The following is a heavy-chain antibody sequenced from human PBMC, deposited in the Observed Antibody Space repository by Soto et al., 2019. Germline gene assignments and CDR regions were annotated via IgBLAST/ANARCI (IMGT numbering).Heavy chain of an antibody. CDR3: SRFIMVGGWFDPNYYHGMDV. D-gene: IGHD6-19*01. V-gene: IGHV1-18*01. CDR2: ISGYNGNT. Sequence: ASVKVSCKTSGYTFSNYGINWVRQAPGQGXEWMGWISGYNGNTNYAQTVQGRVTMTTDTSTGTVYMELRSLKSDDTAIYYCSRFIMVGGWFDPNYYHGMDVWGQGITVTVSS. CDR1: GYTFSNYG. J-gene: IGHJ6*02.